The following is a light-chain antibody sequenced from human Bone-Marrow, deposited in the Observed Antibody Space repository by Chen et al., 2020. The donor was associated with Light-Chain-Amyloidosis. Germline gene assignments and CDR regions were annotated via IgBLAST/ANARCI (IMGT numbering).Light chain of an antibody. J-gene: IGLJ3*02. CDR2: DDS. Sequence: SYVLTQPSSVSVAPGQKATIPFGGNNIGSTSVHWYQQTPGHAPLLVVYDDSDRPSGIPERLSGSNSGNTATLTISRVEAGDEADYYCQVWDRSSDRPVFGGGTKLTVL. CDR1: NIGSTS. V-gene: IGLV3-21*02. CDR3: QVWDRSSDRPV.